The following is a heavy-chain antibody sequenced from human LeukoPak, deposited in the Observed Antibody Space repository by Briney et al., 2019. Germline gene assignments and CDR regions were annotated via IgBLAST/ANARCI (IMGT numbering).Heavy chain of an antibody. V-gene: IGHV4-38-2*01. CDR3: ARGGSFDWPYYFDY. D-gene: IGHD3-9*01. Sequence: SETLSLTCAVSGYSISSGYYWGWIRQPPGKGLEWIGSIYHSGSTYYNPSLKSRVTISVDTSKNQFSLKLSSVTAADTAVYYCARGGSFDWPYYFDYWGQGTLVTVSS. J-gene: IGHJ4*02. CDR1: GYSISSGYY. CDR2: IYHSGST.